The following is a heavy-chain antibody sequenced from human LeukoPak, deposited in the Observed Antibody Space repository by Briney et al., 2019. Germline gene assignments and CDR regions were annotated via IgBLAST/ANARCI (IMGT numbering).Heavy chain of an antibody. J-gene: IGHJ3*02. D-gene: IGHD3-22*01. CDR2: IYYRSKWYN. CDR3: ARGPYSYDSSGAFDI. Sequence: SQTLSLTCDISGDSVSSKSAGWNWIRQSPSRGPEWLGRIYYRSKWYNDYEGSVRSRISINPDTSKNQFTLQLSSVTAADTAVYFCARGPYSYDSSGAFDIWGQGTMVTVSS. CDR1: GDSVSSKSAG. V-gene: IGHV6-1*01.